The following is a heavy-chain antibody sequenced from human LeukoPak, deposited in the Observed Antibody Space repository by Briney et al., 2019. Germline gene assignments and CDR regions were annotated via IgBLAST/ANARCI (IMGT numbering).Heavy chain of an antibody. Sequence: GGSLRLSCVASGFPFSSYWMTWVRQAPGKGLKWVANIKQDGSKKSYVDSVKGRFTISRDNAKNSLYLQMNSLRAEDTAIYYCTRVGYIDEGIDYWGQGTLVTVSS. V-gene: IGHV3-7*04. CDR1: GFPFSSYW. CDR2: IKQDGSKK. CDR3: TRVGYIDEGIDY. J-gene: IGHJ4*02. D-gene: IGHD5-24*01.